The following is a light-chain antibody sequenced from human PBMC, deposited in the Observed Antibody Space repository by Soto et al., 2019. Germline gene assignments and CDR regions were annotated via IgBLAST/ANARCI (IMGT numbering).Light chain of an antibody. Sequence: QSVLTQPASVSGSPGQSITISCTGTSSDIGVYNYVSWYQQHPGKAPKLMICEVSNRPSGVSSRFSGSKSGNTASLTISGLRAEDEADYYCTSFTTTSLWVFGGGTKLTVL. V-gene: IGLV2-14*01. J-gene: IGLJ3*02. CDR3: TSFTTTSLWV. CDR2: EVS. CDR1: SSDIGVYNY.